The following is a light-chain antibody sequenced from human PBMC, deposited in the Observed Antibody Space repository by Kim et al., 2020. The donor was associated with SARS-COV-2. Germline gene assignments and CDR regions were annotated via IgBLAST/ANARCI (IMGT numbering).Light chain of an antibody. CDR1: QSVRGRY. Sequence: LSPGERATLSCRASQSVRGRYLAWYQQKPGQAPRLLIYGASNRATGIPDRFSGIGSGTDFTLTISRLEPEDFAVYYCQQYNSAPDNFGQGTKLEI. CDR2: GAS. J-gene: IGKJ2*01. V-gene: IGKV3-20*01. CDR3: QQYNSAPDN.